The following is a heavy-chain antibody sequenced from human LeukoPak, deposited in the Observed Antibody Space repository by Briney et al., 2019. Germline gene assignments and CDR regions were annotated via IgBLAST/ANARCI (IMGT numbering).Heavy chain of an antibody. D-gene: IGHD1-1*01. V-gene: IGHV3-7*01. CDR1: GFTFSSYW. Sequence: PGGSLRLTCEASGFTFSSYWMAWVRQAPGKGLEWVASIKRDGSEKYYLDSVRGRFTISRDNTKSSLYLEMKSLRVEDTAVYYCARETAYYFGYWGQGTLVTVSS. CDR3: ARETAYYFGY. J-gene: IGHJ4*02. CDR2: IKRDGSEK.